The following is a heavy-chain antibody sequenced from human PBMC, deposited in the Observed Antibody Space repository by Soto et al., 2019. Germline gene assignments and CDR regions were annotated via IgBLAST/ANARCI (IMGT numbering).Heavy chain of an antibody. V-gene: IGHV6-1*01. CDR2: TYYRSKWYN. CDR1: GDSVSSNSAA. Sequence: QSQTLSLTCAISGDSVSSNSAAWNWIRQSPSRGLEWLGRTYYRSKWYNDYAVSVKSRITINPDTSKNQFSLQLNSVTPEDTAVYYCAREVPPPTIIYSGSYYYYYYYMDVWGKGTTVTVSS. CDR3: AREVPPPTIIYSGSYYYYYYYMDV. D-gene: IGHD1-26*01. J-gene: IGHJ6*03.